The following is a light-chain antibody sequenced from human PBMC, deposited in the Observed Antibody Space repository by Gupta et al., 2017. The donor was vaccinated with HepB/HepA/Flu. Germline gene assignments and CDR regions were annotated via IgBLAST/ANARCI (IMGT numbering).Light chain of an antibody. J-gene: IGLJ2*01. CDR3: SSLTTKNTLV. CDR2: DVI. V-gene: IGLV2-14*03. CDR1: SSDIGAYNH. Sequence: QSALTQPVFVSGFLGQSLTIPCTGTSSDIGAYNHVSWYQQHPGKAPKLMIYDVINRPAGVPNRFSGTKAGNTASLTIAGLQAEDEADYYCSSLTTKNTLVFGGGTKLTVL.